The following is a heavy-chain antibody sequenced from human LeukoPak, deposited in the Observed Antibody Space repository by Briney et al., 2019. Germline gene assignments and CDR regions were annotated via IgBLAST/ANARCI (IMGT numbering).Heavy chain of an antibody. V-gene: IGHV5-51*01. D-gene: IGHD3-10*01. CDR2: IYPGDSDT. CDR3: ERQIGDYGSGLDY. Sequence: ESLKISCKGSGYSFTSYWIGWGRQMPGKSLGWRGIIYPGDSDTRYSPSFQGQVTISADKSISTACLQWSSLTASDTAMSYCERQIGDYGSGLDYWGQGTLVTVSS. CDR1: GYSFTSYW. J-gene: IGHJ4*02.